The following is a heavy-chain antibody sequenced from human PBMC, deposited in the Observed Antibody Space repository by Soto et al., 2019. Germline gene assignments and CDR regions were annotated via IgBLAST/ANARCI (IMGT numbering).Heavy chain of an antibody. D-gene: IGHD6-6*01. Sequence: SETLSLTCTVSGGSISSGGYYWSWIRQHPGKGLEWIGYIYYSGRTYYNPSLHSRVSIAVDTTENQLSLKLTSVTAADTSVYYCARGSFSSSSSWFDPWGRGTLVPVYS. CDR1: GGSISSGGYY. V-gene: IGHV4-31*03. J-gene: IGHJ5*02. CDR3: ARGSFSSSSSWFDP. CDR2: IYYSGRT.